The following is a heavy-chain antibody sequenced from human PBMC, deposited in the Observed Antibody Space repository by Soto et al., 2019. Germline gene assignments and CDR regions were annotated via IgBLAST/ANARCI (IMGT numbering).Heavy chain of an antibody. CDR1: GYTFSSYA. CDR2: IIPIFGTA. D-gene: IGHD2-15*01. V-gene: IGHV1-69*13. J-gene: IGHJ6*02. Sequence: SVKVSCKASGYTFSSYAISWVRQAPGQGLEWMGGIIPIFGTANYAQKFQGRVTITADESTSTAYMELSSLRSEDTAVYYCARGDCGGSCYSGYYYYGMDVWGQGTTVTVSS. CDR3: ARGDCGGSCYSGYYYYGMDV.